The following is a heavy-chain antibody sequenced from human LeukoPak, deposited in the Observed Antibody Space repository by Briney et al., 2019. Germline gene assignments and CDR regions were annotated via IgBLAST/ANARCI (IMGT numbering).Heavy chain of an antibody. Sequence: TGGSLRLSCAASGFTVSSNYMSWVRQAPGKGLEWVSVIYSGGSTYYADSVKGRFTISRDNAKNSLYLQMNSLRTDDTAVYYCVKGRKSRDLDSLDIWGQGTMVTVSS. J-gene: IGHJ3*02. D-gene: IGHD5-24*01. CDR1: GFTVSSNY. CDR2: IYSGGST. CDR3: VKGRKSRDLDSLDI. V-gene: IGHV3-66*01.